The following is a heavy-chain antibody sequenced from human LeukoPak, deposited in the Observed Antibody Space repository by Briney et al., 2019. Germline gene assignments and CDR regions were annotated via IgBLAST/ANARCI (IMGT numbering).Heavy chain of an antibody. D-gene: IGHD5-12*01. V-gene: IGHV3-7*01. CDR1: GFTFSSYW. J-gene: IGHJ6*02. CDR2: IKHDGSEK. Sequence: GGSLRLSCAASGFTFSSYWMSWVRQAPGKGLEWVANIKHDGSEKYYVDSVKGRFTISRDNAKNSLYLQMNSLRAEDTAVYYCARAPSGGSGYEPLYYYGMDVWGQGTTVTVSS. CDR3: ARAPSGGSGYEPLYYYGMDV.